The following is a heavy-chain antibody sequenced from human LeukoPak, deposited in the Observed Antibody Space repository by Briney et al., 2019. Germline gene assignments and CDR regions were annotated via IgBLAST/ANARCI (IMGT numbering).Heavy chain of an antibody. CDR1: GYTFTTYY. J-gene: IGHJ2*01. CDR2: MNPSDGST. V-gene: IGHV1-46*01. Sequence: ASVKVSCKASGYTFTTYYMHWVRQAPGQGLEWMGIMNPSDGSTSYAQKFQGRVTMTRDTSTSTVYMELSSLRSEDTAVYYCASGHGNPDWYFDLWGRGPLVTVSS. CDR3: ASGHGNPDWYFDL.